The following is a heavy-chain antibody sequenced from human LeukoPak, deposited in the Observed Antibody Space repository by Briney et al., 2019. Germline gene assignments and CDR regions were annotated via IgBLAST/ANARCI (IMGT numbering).Heavy chain of an antibody. V-gene: IGHV4-4*07. Sequence: SETLSLTCTVSGGSISSYYWSWIRQPAGKGLEWIGRIYTSGSTNYNPSLKSRVTTSVDTSKNQFSLKLSSVTAADTAVYYCARDRLSYDSSGYYYYFDYWGQGTLVTVSS. CDR2: IYTSGST. J-gene: IGHJ4*02. D-gene: IGHD3-22*01. CDR3: ARDRLSYDSSGYYYYFDY. CDR1: GGSISSYY.